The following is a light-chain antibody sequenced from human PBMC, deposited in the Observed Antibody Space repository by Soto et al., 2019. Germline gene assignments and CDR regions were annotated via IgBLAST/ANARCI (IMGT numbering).Light chain of an antibody. Sequence: DIVMTQSPLSLSVTPGEPASISCRSSQSLLFSNGANYLDWYLQKPGQSPQLLIYLGSNPASGVTDRFRGSGSATDFTLKISRVEAEDVAIYYCMQALQTPLTFGGGTKVEIK. J-gene: IGKJ4*01. CDR2: LGS. V-gene: IGKV2-28*01. CDR3: MQALQTPLT. CDR1: QSLLFSNGANY.